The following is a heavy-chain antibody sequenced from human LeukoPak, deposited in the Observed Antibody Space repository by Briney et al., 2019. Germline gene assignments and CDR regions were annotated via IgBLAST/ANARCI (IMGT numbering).Heavy chain of an antibody. V-gene: IGHV4-30-2*01. D-gene: IGHD3-10*01. Sequence: TSETLSLTCAVSGGSISSGGYSWSWIRQPPGKGLEWIGYIYHSGSTYYNPSLKSRVTISVDRSKNQFSLKLSSVTAADTAVYYCARAHRIGYYYGSGPNNWFDPWGQGTLVTVSS. CDR3: ARAHRIGYYYGSGPNNWFDP. CDR2: IYHSGST. J-gene: IGHJ5*02. CDR1: GGSISSGGYS.